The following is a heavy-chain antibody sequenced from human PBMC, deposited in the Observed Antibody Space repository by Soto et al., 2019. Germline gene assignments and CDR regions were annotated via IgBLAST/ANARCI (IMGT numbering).Heavy chain of an antibody. Sequence: PGGSLRLSCAASGFTFSSYGMHWVRQAPGKGLEWVAGISYDGSVKYYADSVKGRFTISRDNSKNTLSLQMSSLRAEDTAVYYCAKGAGLYNSRTDCWGQGTLVTVSS. CDR2: ISYDGSVK. J-gene: IGHJ4*02. CDR3: AKGAGLYNSRTDC. CDR1: GFTFSSYG. D-gene: IGHD6-13*01. V-gene: IGHV3-30*18.